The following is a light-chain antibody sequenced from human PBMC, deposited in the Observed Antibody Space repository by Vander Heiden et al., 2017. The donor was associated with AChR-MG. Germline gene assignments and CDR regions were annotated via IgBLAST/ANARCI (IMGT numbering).Light chain of an antibody. CDR1: QSISSW. CDR3: QQYNSYSYT. J-gene: IGKJ2*01. Sequence: RVTITCRASQSISSWLAWYQQKPGKAHKLLIYKASSLESGVPSRFSGSGSGTEFTLTISSLQPDDFATYYCQQYNSYSYTFGQGTKLEIK. CDR2: KAS. V-gene: IGKV1-5*03.